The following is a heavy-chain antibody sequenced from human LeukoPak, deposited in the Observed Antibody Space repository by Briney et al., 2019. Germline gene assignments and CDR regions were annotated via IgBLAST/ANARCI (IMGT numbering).Heavy chain of an antibody. CDR1: SGSISSGVYY. CDR2: IYYSGST. CDR3: ARGVRWLQLSYFDY. V-gene: IGHV4-31*03. J-gene: IGHJ4*02. D-gene: IGHD5-24*01. Sequence: SETLSLTCPVSSGSISSGVYYRSWIRQHPGKGLEWIGYIYYSGSTYYNPSLKSRVTISVDTSKNQFSLKLSSVTAADTAVYYCARGVRWLQLSYFDYWGQGTLVTVSS.